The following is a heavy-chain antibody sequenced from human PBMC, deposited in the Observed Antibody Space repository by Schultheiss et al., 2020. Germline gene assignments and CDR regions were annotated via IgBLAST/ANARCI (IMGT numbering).Heavy chain of an antibody. CDR1: GYTFTSYG. CDR3: ARDQRLRVTVTIQIWFDP. Sequence: ASVKVSCKASGYTFTSYGISWVRQAPGQGLEWMGWISAYNGNTNYAQKFQGRVTMTRDTSISTAYMELSRLRSDDTAVYYCARDQRLRVTVTIQIWFDPWGEGTLVNVSS. J-gene: IGHJ5*02. V-gene: IGHV1-18*01. D-gene: IGHD4-11*01. CDR2: ISAYNGNT.